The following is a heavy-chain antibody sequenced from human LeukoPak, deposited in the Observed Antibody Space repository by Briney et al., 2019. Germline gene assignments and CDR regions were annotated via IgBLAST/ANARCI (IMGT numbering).Heavy chain of an antibody. D-gene: IGHD3-22*01. CDR3: ARDMSYYYDSSGEPDY. J-gene: IGHJ4*02. CDR2: IKQDGSER. V-gene: IGHV3-7*01. Sequence: GGSLRLSCAASGFTFSSYGMHWVRPAPGKGLEWVANIKQDGSERYYVDSVKGRFTISRDNAKNSLYLQMNSLRAEDTAVYYCARDMSYYYDSSGEPDYWGQGTLVTVSS. CDR1: GFTFSSYG.